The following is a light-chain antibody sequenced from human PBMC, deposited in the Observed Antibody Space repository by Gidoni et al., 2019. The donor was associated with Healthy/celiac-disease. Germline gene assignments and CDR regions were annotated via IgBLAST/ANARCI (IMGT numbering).Light chain of an antibody. CDR3: QKYNSFPT. V-gene: IGKV1-27*01. Sequence: DIQMTQSPSSLSASVGDRVTITCRASQGISNYLAWYQQKPGKVPKLLIYAASTLQSGVPSRFSGSGSGTDFTLTISSLQPEDVATYYCQKYNSFPTFGPGTKVDIK. J-gene: IGKJ3*01. CDR1: QGISNY. CDR2: AAS.